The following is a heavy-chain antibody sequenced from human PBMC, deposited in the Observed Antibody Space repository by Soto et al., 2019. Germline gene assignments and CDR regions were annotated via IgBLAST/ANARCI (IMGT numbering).Heavy chain of an antibody. Sequence: GGSLRLSCAASGFTFSSYAMHWVRQAPGKGLEWVAVISYDGSNKYYADSVKGRFTISRDNAKNSLYLQMNSLRDEDTAVYYCARDSGIAAAGTPIYYGMDVWGQGTTVTVSS. V-gene: IGHV3-30-3*01. CDR1: GFTFSSYA. CDR3: ARDSGIAAAGTPIYYGMDV. D-gene: IGHD6-13*01. CDR2: ISYDGSNK. J-gene: IGHJ6*02.